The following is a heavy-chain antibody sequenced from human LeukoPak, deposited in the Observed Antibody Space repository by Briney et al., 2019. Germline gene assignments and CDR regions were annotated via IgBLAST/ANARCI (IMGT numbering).Heavy chain of an antibody. Sequence: GGSLRLSCEASGFTFSDFGLHWVRQAPGKGLEWVAFIRSEENKIYYLASVRGRFTISRDNSKNTLFLQMSSLRHEDTAVCYCARGAGTYYGTDTFDLWGQGTMVTVSS. V-gene: IGHV3-30*02. D-gene: IGHD1-26*01. J-gene: IGHJ3*01. CDR3: ARGAGTYYGTDTFDL. CDR2: IRSEENKI. CDR1: GFTFSDFG.